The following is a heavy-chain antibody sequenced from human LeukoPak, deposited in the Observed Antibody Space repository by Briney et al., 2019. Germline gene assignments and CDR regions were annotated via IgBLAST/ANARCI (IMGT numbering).Heavy chain of an antibody. CDR3: ARDPAMVRGVSYWLDI. V-gene: IGHV1-8*03. Sequence: GASVKVSCKASGYTFTSYDINWVRQATGQGLEWMGWMNPNSGNTGYAQKFQGRVTITRNTSISTAYMELSSLRSEDTAVYYCARDPAMVRGVSYWLDIWGQGTMVTVSS. CDR1: GYTFTSYD. CDR2: MNPNSGNT. D-gene: IGHD3-10*01. J-gene: IGHJ3*02.